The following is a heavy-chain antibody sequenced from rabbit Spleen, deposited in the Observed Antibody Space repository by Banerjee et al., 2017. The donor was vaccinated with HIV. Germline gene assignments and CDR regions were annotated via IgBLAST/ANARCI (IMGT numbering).Heavy chain of an antibody. Sequence: QEQLVESGGGLVKPGGSLALTCKDSGFSFSDYWMSWVRQAPGKGLEWIACINAATAKPVYATWAKGRFTISRTSSTTVTLRMTSLTAADTATYFCARDLAGVIGWNFCFWGHGTLVTVS. V-gene: IGHV1S45*01. CDR3: ARDLAGVIGWNFCF. CDR1: GFSFSDYW. J-gene: IGHJ3*01. CDR2: INAATAKP. D-gene: IGHD4-1*01.